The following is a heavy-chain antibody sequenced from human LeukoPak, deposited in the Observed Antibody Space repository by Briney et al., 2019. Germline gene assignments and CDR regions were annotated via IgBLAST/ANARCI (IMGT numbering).Heavy chain of an antibody. CDR3: ARGTTVLRYFDWLTGYGMDV. D-gene: IGHD3-9*01. J-gene: IGHJ6*02. CDR2: INHSGST. V-gene: IGHV4-34*01. CDR1: GGSFSGYY. Sequence: SETLSLTCAVYGGSFSGYYWSWIRQPPGRGLEWIGEINHSGSTNYNPSLKSRVTISVDTSKNQFSLKLSSVTAADTAVYYCARGTTVLRYFDWLTGYGMDVWGQGTTVTVSS.